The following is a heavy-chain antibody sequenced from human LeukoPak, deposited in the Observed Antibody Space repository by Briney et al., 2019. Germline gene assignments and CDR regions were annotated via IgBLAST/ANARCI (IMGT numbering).Heavy chain of an antibody. CDR2: TYYRSRWYN. CDR1: GDSVSSNSDS. V-gene: IGHV6-1*01. D-gene: IGHD3-16*01. J-gene: IGHJ4*02. Sequence: SQTLSLTCAISGDSVSSNSDSWNWIRQSPSRGLEWLGRTYYRSRWYNDYAVSMKSRITINPDTSKNQFSLQLNSVTPEDTAVYYCARKKAGGMFDYWGQGTLVTVSP. CDR3: ARKKAGGMFDY.